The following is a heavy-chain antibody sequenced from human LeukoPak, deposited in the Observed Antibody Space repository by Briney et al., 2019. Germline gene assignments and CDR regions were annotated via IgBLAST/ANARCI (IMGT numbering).Heavy chain of an antibody. V-gene: IGHV3-7*03. Sequence: GGSLRLSCAASGFTFSTYWMGWVRQAPGKGLEWVANTKQDGSDKFYVDSVKGRFTISRDNAKNSLYLQMNSLRAEDTAVYYCARDLDYWGQGTLVTVSS. CDR2: TKQDGSDK. J-gene: IGHJ4*02. CDR3: ARDLDY. CDR1: GFTFSTYW.